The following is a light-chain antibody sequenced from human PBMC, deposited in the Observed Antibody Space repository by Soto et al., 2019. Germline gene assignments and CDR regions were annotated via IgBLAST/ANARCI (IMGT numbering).Light chain of an antibody. Sequence: QPVLTQPPSASGTPGQRVTISCSGSSSNIGSNTVNWYQQLPGTAPKLLIYSNNQRPSGVPARFSGSKSGTSASLAISGLQSEDEADCYCAAWDDSLNGYVFGTGTKLTVL. CDR2: SNN. J-gene: IGLJ1*01. V-gene: IGLV1-44*01. CDR3: AAWDDSLNGYV. CDR1: SSNIGSNT.